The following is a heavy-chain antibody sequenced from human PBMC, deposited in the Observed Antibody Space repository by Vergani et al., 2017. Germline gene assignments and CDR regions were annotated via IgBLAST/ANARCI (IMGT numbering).Heavy chain of an antibody. CDR2: IYYSGST. CDR1: GGPLSSSSYY. CDR3: ARVQRAFDI. V-gene: IGHV4-39*01. J-gene: IGHJ3*02. Sequence: QLQLQESGPGLVKPSETLSLTCTVSGGPLSSSSYYWGWIRQPPGKGLEWIGSIYYSGSTYYNPSLKSRVTISVDTSKNQFSLKLSSVTAADTAVYYCARVQRAFDIWGQGTMVTVSS.